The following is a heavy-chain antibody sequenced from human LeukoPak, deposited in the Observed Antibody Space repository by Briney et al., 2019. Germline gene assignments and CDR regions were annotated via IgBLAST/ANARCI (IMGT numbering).Heavy chain of an antibody. V-gene: IGHV5-51*01. CDR2: IYPGDSDT. CDR1: GYTFSSYW. J-gene: IGHJ4*02. CDR3: ARQNDFRLDY. D-gene: IGHD3-3*01. Sequence: GASLKISCKGSGYTFSSYWIGWVRQMPGKGLEWMGIIYPGDSDTRYSPSLQGQVTISVDTSIGTAYLQWSTLKASDTAIYYCARQNDFRLDYWGQGTLVTVSS.